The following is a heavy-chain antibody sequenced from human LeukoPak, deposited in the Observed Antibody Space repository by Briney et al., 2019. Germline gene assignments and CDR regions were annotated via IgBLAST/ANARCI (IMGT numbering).Heavy chain of an antibody. Sequence: GASVKVSCKASGYTFTSYYMHWVRQAPGQGLEWMGIINPSGGSISYAQKFQGRVTMTRDTSTSTVYMELSSLRSEDTAVYYCAREYCTNGVCYTTPDLYYYYYGMDVWGQGTTVTVSS. CDR2: INPSGGSI. CDR1: GYTFTSYY. V-gene: IGHV1-46*01. D-gene: IGHD2-8*01. CDR3: AREYCTNGVCYTTPDLYYYYYGMDV. J-gene: IGHJ6*02.